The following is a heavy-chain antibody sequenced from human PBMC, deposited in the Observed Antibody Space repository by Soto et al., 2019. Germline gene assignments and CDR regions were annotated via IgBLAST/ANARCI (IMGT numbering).Heavy chain of an antibody. CDR1: GFTFSSYS. V-gene: IGHV3-23*01. Sequence: PGGSLRLSCAASGFTFSSYSMSWVRKAPGKGLEWVSAISGSGGSTNYADSVKGRFTISRDNSKNTLYLQMNSLRAEDTAVYYCAKDPGCSGGSCFVDYWGQGTLVTVSS. J-gene: IGHJ4*02. D-gene: IGHD2-15*01. CDR2: ISGSGGST. CDR3: AKDPGCSGGSCFVDY.